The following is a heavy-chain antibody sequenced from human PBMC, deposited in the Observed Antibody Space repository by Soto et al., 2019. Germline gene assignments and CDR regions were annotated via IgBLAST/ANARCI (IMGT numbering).Heavy chain of an antibody. Sequence: QVQLVQAGAEVKKPGSSVKVSCKASGGTFSSYAISWVRQAPGQGLEWMGGIIPIFGTANYAQKFQGSVTITADESTSTAYMELSSLRSEDTAVYYCARDQGIVGPAASIDYYYYYGMDVWGQGTTVTVSS. V-gene: IGHV1-69*01. CDR2: IIPIFGTA. CDR3: ARDQGIVGPAASIDYYYYYGMDV. CDR1: GGTFSSYA. J-gene: IGHJ6*02. D-gene: IGHD2-2*01.